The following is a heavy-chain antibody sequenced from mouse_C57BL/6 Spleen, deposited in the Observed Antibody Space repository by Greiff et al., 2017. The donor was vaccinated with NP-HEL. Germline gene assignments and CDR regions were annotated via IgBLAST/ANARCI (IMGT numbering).Heavy chain of an antibody. CDR1: GYTFTDYY. CDR3: ARWGLLRYRWYFDV. Sequence: EVQLQQSGPELVKPGASVKISCKASGYTFTDYYMNWVKQSHGKSLEWIGDINPNNGGTSYNQKFKGKATLTVDKSSSTAYMELRSLTSEDSAVYYCARWGLLRYRWYFDVWGTGTTVTVSS. CDR2: INPNNGGT. V-gene: IGHV1-26*01. D-gene: IGHD1-1*01. J-gene: IGHJ1*03.